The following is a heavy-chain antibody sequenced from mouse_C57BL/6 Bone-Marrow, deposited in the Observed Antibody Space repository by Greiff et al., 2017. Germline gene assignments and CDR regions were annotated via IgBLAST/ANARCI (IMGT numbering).Heavy chain of an antibody. CDR2: ISSGSSTL. D-gene: IGHD4-1*01. CDR3: EELGRSPFAY. V-gene: IGHV5-17*01. CDR1: GFTFSDYG. Sequence: EVQRVESGGGLVKPGGSLKLSCAASGFTFSDYGMHWVRQAPEKGLEWVAYISSGSSTLYYADTVKGRFTISRDNAKNTLFLQMTSLRSEDTAMYYCEELGRSPFAYWGQGTLVTVSA. J-gene: IGHJ3*01.